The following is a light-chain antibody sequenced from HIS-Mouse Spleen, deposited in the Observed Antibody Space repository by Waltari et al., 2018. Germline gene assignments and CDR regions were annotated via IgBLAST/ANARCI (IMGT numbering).Light chain of an antibody. J-gene: IGLJ3*02. V-gene: IGLV2-23*01. CDR3: CSYAGSSTWV. Sequence: QSALTQPASVSGSPGQSITIPCPGTSSDVGRYNLFSWYQQHPGKAPKLMIYEGSKRPSGVSNRFSGSKSGNTASLTISGLQAEDEADYYCCSYAGSSTWVFGGGTKLTVL. CDR1: SSDVGRYNL. CDR2: EGS.